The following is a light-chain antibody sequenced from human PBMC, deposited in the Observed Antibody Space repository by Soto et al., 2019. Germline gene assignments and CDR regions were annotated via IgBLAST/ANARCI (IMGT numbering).Light chain of an antibody. CDR1: SSDIGGYNY. V-gene: IGLV2-14*01. J-gene: IGLJ1*01. Sequence: QSVLTQPASVSGSPGQSITISCTGTSSDIGGYNYVSWYQQHPGKVPKFMIYEVSNRPSGVSDRFSGSKSGNTASLTISGLQAEDEADYYCSSYTSSNTFVFGTGTKLTVL. CDR3: SSYTSSNTFV. CDR2: EVS.